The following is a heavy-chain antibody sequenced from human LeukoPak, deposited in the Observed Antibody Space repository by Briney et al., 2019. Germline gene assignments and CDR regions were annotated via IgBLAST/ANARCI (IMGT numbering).Heavy chain of an antibody. CDR1: GGSVSSGNYC. J-gene: IGHJ6*03. Sequence: SETLSLTCTVSGGSVSSGNYCWSWIRQPPGKGLEWIGYIFYSGSTKYNPSLKSRVTISVDTSKNQFSLKVSSVTAADTAVYYCAREIITAGYYYYYMDVWGKGTTVTVSS. CDR3: AREIITAGYYYYYMDV. CDR2: IFYSGST. V-gene: IGHV4-61*01. D-gene: IGHD6-25*01.